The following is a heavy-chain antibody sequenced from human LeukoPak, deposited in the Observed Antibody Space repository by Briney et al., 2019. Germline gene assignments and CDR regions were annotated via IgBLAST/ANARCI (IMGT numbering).Heavy chain of an antibody. CDR2: INPDSGLA. CDR3: TRDRRIRGAIVFDP. J-gene: IGHJ5*02. V-gene: IGHV1-8*03. D-gene: IGHD3-10*01. Sequence: ASVKVSCKATGYTFTTYDISWVRQATGQGLEWMGWINPDSGLAESAPKFQGRVTITRNTSINTAYMEMSSLTFEDTAVYYCTRDRRIRGAIVFDPWGQGTLVTVSS. CDR1: GYTFTTYD.